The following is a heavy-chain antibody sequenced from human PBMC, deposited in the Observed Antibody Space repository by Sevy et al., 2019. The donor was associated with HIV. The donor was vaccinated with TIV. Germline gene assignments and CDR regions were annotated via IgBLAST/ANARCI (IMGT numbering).Heavy chain of an antibody. CDR1: GDTFSTNS. Sequence: SVKVSCKTYGDTFSTNSINWVRQAPGQGLERLGGIIPVIVASNYAQKFRDRVTITADASTTTVYMEMSGLKSDNTAVYYCARERVDASMVSFDFWGQGTMVIVSS. CDR2: IIPVIVAS. V-gene: IGHV1-69*13. J-gene: IGHJ4*02. D-gene: IGHD5-18*01. CDR3: ARERVDASMVSFDF.